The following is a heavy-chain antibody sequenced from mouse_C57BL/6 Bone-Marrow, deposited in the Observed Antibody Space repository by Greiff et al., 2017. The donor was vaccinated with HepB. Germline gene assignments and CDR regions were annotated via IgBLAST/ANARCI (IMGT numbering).Heavy chain of an antibody. CDR2: INPNNGGT. D-gene: IGHD1-1*01. CDR3: ARSGYYGSSGFDY. V-gene: IGHV1-18*01. CDR1: GYTFTDYN. J-gene: IGHJ2*01. Sequence: VHVKQSGPELVKPGASVKIPCKASGYTFTDYNMDWVKQSHGKSLEWIGDINPNNGGTIYNQKFKGKATLTVDKSSSTAYMELRSLTSEDTAVYYCARSGYYGSSGFDYWGQGTTLTVSS.